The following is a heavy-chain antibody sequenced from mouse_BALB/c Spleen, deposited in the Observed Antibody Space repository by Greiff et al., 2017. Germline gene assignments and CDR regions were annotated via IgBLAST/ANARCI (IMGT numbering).Heavy chain of an antibody. CDR1: GYSFTGYY. Sequence: VQLQQSGPELVKPGASVKISCKASGYSFTGYYMHWVKQSHVKSLEWIGRINPYNGATSYNQNFKDKASLTVDKSSSTAYMELHSLTSEDSAVYYCARGGLGLRTYFDYWGQGTTLTVSS. CDR3: ARGGLGLRTYFDY. CDR2: INPYNGAT. J-gene: IGHJ2*01. V-gene: IGHV1-31*01. D-gene: IGHD3-1*01.